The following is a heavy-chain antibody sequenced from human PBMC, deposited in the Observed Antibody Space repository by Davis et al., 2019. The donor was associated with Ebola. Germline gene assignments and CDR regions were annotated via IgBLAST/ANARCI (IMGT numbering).Heavy chain of an antibody. CDR1: GYTLTSYD. J-gene: IGHJ6*02. D-gene: IGHD3-10*01. Sequence: ASVKVSCKASGYTLTSYDINWVRQATGQGLEWMGWMNPNSGNTGYAQKFQGRVTMTRNTSISTAYMELSSLRSDDTAVYYCARDRLWFGELCGMDVWGQGTTVTVSS. CDR2: MNPNSGNT. V-gene: IGHV1-8*01. CDR3: ARDRLWFGELCGMDV.